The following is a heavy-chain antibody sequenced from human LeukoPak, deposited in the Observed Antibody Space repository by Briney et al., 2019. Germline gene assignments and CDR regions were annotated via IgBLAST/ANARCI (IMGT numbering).Heavy chain of an antibody. Sequence: GGSLRLSCAASGFTVSYNYMTWVRQAPGKGLEWVSGISGSGGSTYYADSVKGRFTISRDNSKNTLYLQMNSLRAEDTAVYYCAKGLSSGWNYFDYWGQGTLVTVSS. D-gene: IGHD6-19*01. CDR3: AKGLSSGWNYFDY. J-gene: IGHJ4*02. CDR1: GFTVSYNY. V-gene: IGHV3-23*01. CDR2: ISGSGGST.